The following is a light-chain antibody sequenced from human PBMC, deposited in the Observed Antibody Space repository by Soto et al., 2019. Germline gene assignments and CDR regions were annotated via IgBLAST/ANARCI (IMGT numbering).Light chain of an antibody. CDR2: EVS. CDR1: SSDVGGYNY. J-gene: IGLJ3*02. V-gene: IGLV2-14*01. CDR3: SSYTSSSTLWV. Sequence: QSALTQPASVSGSPEQSITISCTGTSSDVGGYNYVSWYQQHPGKAPKLMIYEVSNRPSGVSNRFSGSKSGNTASLTISGLQAEDEADYYCSSYTSSSTLWVFGGGTQLTVL.